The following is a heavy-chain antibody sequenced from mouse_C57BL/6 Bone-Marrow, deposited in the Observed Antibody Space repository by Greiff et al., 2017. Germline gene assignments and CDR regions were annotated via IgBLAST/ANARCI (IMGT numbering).Heavy chain of an antibody. Sequence: QVHVKQSGAELARPGASVKLSCKASGYTFTSYGISWVKQRTGQGLEWIGEIYPRSGNTYYNEKFKGKATLTADKSSSTAYMELRSLTSEDSAVYFCARGQLRLLWFAYWGQGTLVTVSA. CDR2: IYPRSGNT. J-gene: IGHJ3*01. V-gene: IGHV1-81*01. D-gene: IGHD3-2*02. CDR3: ARGQLRLLWFAY. CDR1: GYTFTSYG.